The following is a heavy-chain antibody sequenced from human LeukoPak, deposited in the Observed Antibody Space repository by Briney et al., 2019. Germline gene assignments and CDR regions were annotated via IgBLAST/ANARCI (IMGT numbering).Heavy chain of an antibody. V-gene: IGHV4-4*07. J-gene: IGHJ5*02. CDR1: GGSISSYY. CDR3: VRGPTWFDP. Sequence: SETLSLTCTASGGSISSYYWSWIRQPAGKGLEWIGRIYTSGGTTYNPSLKSRVTMSVDTSKNQFSLKLSSETAADTAVYYCVRGPTWFDPWGQGTLVTVSS. D-gene: IGHD1-26*01. CDR2: IYTSGGT.